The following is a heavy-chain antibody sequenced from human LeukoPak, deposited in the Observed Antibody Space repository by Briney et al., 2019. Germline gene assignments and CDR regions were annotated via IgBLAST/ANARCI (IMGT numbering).Heavy chain of an antibody. D-gene: IGHD3-22*01. J-gene: IGHJ3*01. V-gene: IGHV3-48*03. Sequence: GGSLRLSCAASGFTFSSYEMNWVRQAPGKGLEWVSYISSSGSTIYYADSVKGRFTVSRDNSQNTLFLHMSSLRTEDTAVYFCARRPRDTSGYYLGAFHDWGQGTTVTVSP. CDR2: ISSSGSTI. CDR1: GFTFSSYE. CDR3: ARRPRDTSGYYLGAFHD.